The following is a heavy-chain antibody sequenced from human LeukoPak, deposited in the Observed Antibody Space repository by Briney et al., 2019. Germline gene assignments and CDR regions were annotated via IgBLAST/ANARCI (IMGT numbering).Heavy chain of an antibody. V-gene: IGHV3-21*01. CDR1: GFTFSSYR. D-gene: IGHD3-10*01. J-gene: IGHJ4*02. CDR3: ARGQTAGFDY. Sequence: PGGSLRLSCAASGFTFSSYRMNWVRQAPGKGLEWVSSISSSSSYIYYADSVKGRFTISRDNAKNSLYLQMNSLRAEDTAVYYCARGQTAGFDYWGQGTLVTVSS. CDR2: ISSSSSYI.